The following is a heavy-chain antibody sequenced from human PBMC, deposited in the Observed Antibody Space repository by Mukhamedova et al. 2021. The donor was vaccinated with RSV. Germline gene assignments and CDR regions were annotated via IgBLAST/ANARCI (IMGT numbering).Heavy chain of an antibody. J-gene: IGHJ3*02. CDR3: AKDRSSSTIDAFDI. V-gene: IGHV3-23*01. Sequence: APGKGLECVSTIIGSGGRTYYADPVKGRLTISRDNPKNTLYLQMDSLRAEDTAIYYCAKDRSSSTIDAFDIWGQGTLVTVSS. CDR2: IIGSGGRT. D-gene: IGHD6-6*01.